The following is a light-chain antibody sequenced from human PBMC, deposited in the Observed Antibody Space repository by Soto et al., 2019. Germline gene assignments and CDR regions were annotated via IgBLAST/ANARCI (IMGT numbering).Light chain of an antibody. CDR3: QQYGSSGT. CDR2: GAS. Sequence: EIVLTQSPGTLSLSPGERATLSCRASQSVSNNYLAWYQHKPGQAPRLLIYGASNRATGIPDRFSGSGSGTDFTLTISRLEPEDFAVYYCQQYGSSGTFGQGTTVDIK. J-gene: IGKJ1*01. CDR1: QSVSNNY. V-gene: IGKV3-20*01.